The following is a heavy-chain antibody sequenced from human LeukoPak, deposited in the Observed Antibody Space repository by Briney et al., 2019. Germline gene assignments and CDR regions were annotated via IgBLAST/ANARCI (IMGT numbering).Heavy chain of an antibody. Sequence: GASVKVSCKVSGYTLTELSMHWVRQAPGKGLEWMGGFDPEDGETIYAQKFQGRVTMTEDTSTDTAYMELSSLRSEDTAVYYCATATYYYGSGSYPFDYWGQGTLVTVSS. V-gene: IGHV1-24*01. J-gene: IGHJ4*02. D-gene: IGHD3-10*01. CDR3: ATATYYYGSGSYPFDY. CDR1: GYTLTELS. CDR2: FDPEDGET.